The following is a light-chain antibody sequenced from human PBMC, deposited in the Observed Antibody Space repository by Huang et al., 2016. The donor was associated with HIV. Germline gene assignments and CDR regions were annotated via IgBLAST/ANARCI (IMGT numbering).Light chain of an antibody. J-gene: IGKJ3*01. Sequence: IQLTQSPSSLSASVGDRVTITCRASQGISSYLAWYQQKPGKAPKLLIYAAYTLQSGVPSRFSGSGSGTDFTLTISSLQPEDFATYYCQHLNSYPPFTFGPGTKVDI. CDR3: QHLNSYPPFT. V-gene: IGKV1-9*01. CDR1: QGISSY. CDR2: AAY.